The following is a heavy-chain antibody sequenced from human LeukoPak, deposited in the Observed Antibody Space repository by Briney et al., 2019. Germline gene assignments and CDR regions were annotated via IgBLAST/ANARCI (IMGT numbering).Heavy chain of an antibody. CDR2: IYDSGST. CDR3: ARTDTARVVAGFDY. Sequence: SETLSLTCTVSGGSISNHYWSWIRQPPGKGLEWIGYIYDSGSTIYNPSLKNRVIMSVDMSKNQFSLKLSSVTAADTAVYYCARTDTARVVAGFDYWGQGTLVTVSS. D-gene: IGHD6-19*01. V-gene: IGHV4-59*11. CDR1: GGSISNHY. J-gene: IGHJ4*02.